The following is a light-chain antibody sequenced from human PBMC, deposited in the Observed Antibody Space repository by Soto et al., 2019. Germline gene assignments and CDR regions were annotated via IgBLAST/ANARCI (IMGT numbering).Light chain of an antibody. J-gene: IGKJ1*01. V-gene: IGKV1-5*01. CDR1: QTISKW. Sequence: DIQITQSPATLSAAVGDRVTITCRASQTISKWLAWYQQKPGQAPKLLIYDASTLESGVPSRFSGSGSGTDFSLTISSLQPVDFATYYCQQYETFSGTFGPGTKADIK. CDR3: QQYETFSGT. CDR2: DAS.